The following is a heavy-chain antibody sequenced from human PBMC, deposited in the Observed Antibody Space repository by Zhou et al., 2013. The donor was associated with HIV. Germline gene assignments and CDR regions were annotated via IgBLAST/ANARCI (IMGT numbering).Heavy chain of an antibody. CDR1: GGSFSSYA. J-gene: IGHJ6*02. CDR3: ARERASLPTVMPGNYGMDV. CDR2: IIPIFGTA. D-gene: IGHD2-2*01. Sequence: QVQLVQSGAEVKKPGSSVKVSCKTSGGSFSSYAMNWVRQAPGQGLEWMGRIIPIFGTANYAQKFQGRVTITADESTSTVYMELSSLRSEDTAVYYCARERASLPTVMPGNYGMDVWGQGTTVTVSS. V-gene: IGHV1-69*13.